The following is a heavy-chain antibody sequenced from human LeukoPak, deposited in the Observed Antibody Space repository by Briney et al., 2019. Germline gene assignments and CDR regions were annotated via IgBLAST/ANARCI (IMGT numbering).Heavy chain of an antibody. J-gene: IGHJ4*02. CDR2: ISRSGTTI. D-gene: IGHD3-10*01. CDR3: AKDRRAGSYDY. Sequence: QAGGSLRLSCAASGLTFSNHNMNWVRQAPGKGLEWLSDISRSGTTIYYADSVKGRFTISRDNAKNSLYLQMNSLRGEDTAVYYCAKDRRAGSYDYWGQGTLVTVSS. V-gene: IGHV3-48*01. CDR1: GLTFSNHN.